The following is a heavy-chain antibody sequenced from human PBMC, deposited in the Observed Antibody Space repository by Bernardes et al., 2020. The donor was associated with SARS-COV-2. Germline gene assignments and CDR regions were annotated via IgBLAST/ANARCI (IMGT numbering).Heavy chain of an antibody. CDR3: TKDAITLIVGVVAPGAFEI. D-gene: IGHD3-22*01. J-gene: IGHJ3*02. Sequence: GGSLRLSCVVSGFSFKNYAMSWVRQAPGMGLEWVSGIRGNGDSTYYADSVKGRFTISRDNSENTLYLQMNRLRVEDTAIYYCTKDAITLIVGVVAPGAFEIWGQGAMVSVSS. CDR1: GFSFKNYA. V-gene: IGHV3-23*01. CDR2: IRGNGDST.